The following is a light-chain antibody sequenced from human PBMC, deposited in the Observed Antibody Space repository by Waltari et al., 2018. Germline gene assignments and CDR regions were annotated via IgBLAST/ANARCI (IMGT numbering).Light chain of an antibody. CDR1: QTVRATY. Sequence: EIVLTQSPGTLSLSPGERATLSCRASQTVRATYLAWYQQKPGQAPTLVIHDTSSRATGIPDRFSGSGSGTDFSLTISSLEPEDFVVYYCQQYDISPLTFGGGTKVETK. CDR2: DTS. J-gene: IGKJ4*01. V-gene: IGKV3-20*01. CDR3: QQYDISPLT.